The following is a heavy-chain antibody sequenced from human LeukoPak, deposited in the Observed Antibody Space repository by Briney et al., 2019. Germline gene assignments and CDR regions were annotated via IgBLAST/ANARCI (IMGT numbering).Heavy chain of an antibody. V-gene: IGHV3-21*01. CDR1: GFTFSSYS. D-gene: IGHD3-16*02. CDR2: ISSSSSYI. CDR3: ARETPYYVWGSYRPDY. Sequence: GGSLRLSCAASGFTFSSYSMNWVRQAPGKGLEWVSSISSSSSYIYYADSVKGRFTISRDNAKNSLYLQMNSLRAEDTAVYYCARETPYYVWGSYRPDYWSQGTLVTVSS. J-gene: IGHJ4*02.